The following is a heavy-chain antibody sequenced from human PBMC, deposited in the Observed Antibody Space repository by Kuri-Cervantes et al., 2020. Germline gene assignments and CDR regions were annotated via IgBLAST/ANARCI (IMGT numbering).Heavy chain of an antibody. CDR3: ARREGSAWYFDY. D-gene: IGHD6-19*01. CDR2: IYYSGST. Sequence: SETLSLTCTVSGYSISSGYYWGWIRQPPGKGLEWIGSIYYSGSTNYNPSLKSRVTISVDTSKNQFSLKLSSVTAADTAVYYCARREGSAWYFDYWGLGTLVTVSS. J-gene: IGHJ4*02. V-gene: IGHV4-38-2*02. CDR1: GYSISSGYY.